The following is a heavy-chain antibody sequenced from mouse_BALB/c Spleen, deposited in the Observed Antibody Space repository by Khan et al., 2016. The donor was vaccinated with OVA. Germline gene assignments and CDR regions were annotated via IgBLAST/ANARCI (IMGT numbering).Heavy chain of an antibody. CDR2: IDPYNGGN. CDR1: GYSFTDYN. J-gene: IGHJ2*01. CDR3: ALIYYYGSGFDY. V-gene: IGHV1S135*01. D-gene: IGHD1-1*01. Sequence: VQLKQSGPELVKPGASVKVSCKASGYSFTDYNMFWVKQSHGKSLEWIGYIDPYNGGNNYNQKFEGKATLTVDKSSSTAFLQLNSLTSEDSAVYSSALIYYYGSGFDYWGHGTTVTVSS.